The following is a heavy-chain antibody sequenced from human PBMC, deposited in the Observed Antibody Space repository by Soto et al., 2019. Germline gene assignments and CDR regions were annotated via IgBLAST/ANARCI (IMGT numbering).Heavy chain of an antibody. V-gene: IGHV3-21*01. J-gene: IGHJ4*02. Sequence: EVQLVESGGGLVKPGGSLRLSCAASGFTFSSYSMNWVHQAPGKGLEWVSSISSSSSYIYYADSVKGRFTISRDNAKNSLYLQMNSLRAEDTAVYYCARVPRGGTMIVDENYWGQGTLVTVSS. CDR2: ISSSSSYI. CDR1: GFTFSSYS. CDR3: ARVPRGGTMIVDENY. D-gene: IGHD3-22*01.